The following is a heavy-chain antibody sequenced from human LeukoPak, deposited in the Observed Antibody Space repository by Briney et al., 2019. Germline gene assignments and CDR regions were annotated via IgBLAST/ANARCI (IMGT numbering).Heavy chain of an antibody. J-gene: IGHJ4*02. Sequence: KAGESLTLSWAPSGLTFSSHSMNWVRQATENGLEWVSSISSSRRYIYYADSVKGRFTISRDNAKNSLYLQMNSLRAEDTAVYYCARGGSDILTQHDYWGQGTLVTVSS. V-gene: IGHV3-21*01. CDR1: GLTFSSHS. CDR2: ISSSRRYI. CDR3: ARGGSDILTQHDY. D-gene: IGHD3-9*01.